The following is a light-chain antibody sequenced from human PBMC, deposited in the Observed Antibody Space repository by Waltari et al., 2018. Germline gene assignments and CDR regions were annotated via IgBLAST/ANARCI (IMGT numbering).Light chain of an antibody. J-gene: IGKJ1*01. CDR3: QKYDRLPAT. CDR1: QSVSRY. V-gene: IGKV3-20*01. CDR2: AAS. Sequence: EIVLTQSPGTLSLSPGERATLSCRASQSVSRYLVWYQQKPGQAPRLLISAASIRATGIPDRFSGSGSGTDFSLTISRLEPEDFAVYYCQKYDRLPATFGQGTKVEIK.